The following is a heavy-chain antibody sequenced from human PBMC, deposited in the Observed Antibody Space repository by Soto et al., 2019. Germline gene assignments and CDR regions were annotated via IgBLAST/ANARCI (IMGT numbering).Heavy chain of an antibody. CDR1: GYTFSRYG. V-gene: IGHV1-18*01. J-gene: IGHJ6*02. CDR2: ISGYNGDT. Sequence: GQLVQSGVEVKKPGASVKVSCKASGYTFSRYGISWVRQAPGQGLEWMGWISGYNGDTNYAQKFQGRVTMTIDTSTNTAYMELRTLTSDDTAVYYCAKNGQPPYYYYGMDVWGQGTTVSVSS. CDR3: AKNGQPPYYYYGMDV. D-gene: IGHD2-8*01.